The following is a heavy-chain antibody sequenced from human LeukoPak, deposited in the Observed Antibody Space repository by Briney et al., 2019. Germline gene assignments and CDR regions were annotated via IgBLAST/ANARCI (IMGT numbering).Heavy chain of an antibody. V-gene: IGHV3-23*01. CDR1: GFTFSSYA. CDR2: ISGSGGST. Sequence: GGSLRLSCAASGFTFSSYAMSWVRQAPGKGLEWVSAISGSGGSTYYADSAKGRFTISRDNSKNTLYLQMNSLRAEDTAVYYCAKGQSGYYSRPLDYWGQGTLVTVSS. D-gene: IGHD3-22*01. CDR3: AKGQSGYYSRPLDY. J-gene: IGHJ4*02.